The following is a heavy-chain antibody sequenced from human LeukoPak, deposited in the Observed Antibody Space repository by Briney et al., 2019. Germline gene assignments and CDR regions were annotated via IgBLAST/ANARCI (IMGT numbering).Heavy chain of an antibody. V-gene: IGHV4-34*01. CDR2: INHSGST. J-gene: IGHJ4*02. CDR1: GGSFSGYY. Sequence: SETLSLTCAVYGGSFSGYYWSWIHQPPGKGLEWIGEINHSGSTYYNPSLKSRVTISVDTSKNQFSLKLSSVTAADTAVYYCARGLGLHYYGSGSSHRPLDYWGQGTLVTVSS. D-gene: IGHD3-10*01. CDR3: ARGLGLHYYGSGSSHRPLDY.